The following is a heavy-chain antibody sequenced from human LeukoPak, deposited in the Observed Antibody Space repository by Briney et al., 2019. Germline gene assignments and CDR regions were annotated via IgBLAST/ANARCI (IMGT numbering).Heavy chain of an antibody. Sequence: GGSLRLSCTASGFTFSIFWMSWVRQAPGKGLEWVAKIEGDGSDKYYVDSVKGRFTISRDNAKKSLYLQMNSLRAEDTAVYYCGRGGKRFDPWGQGTLVTVSS. CDR1: GFTFSIFW. D-gene: IGHD3-16*01. V-gene: IGHV3-7*01. CDR2: IEGDGSDK. CDR3: GRGGKRFDP. J-gene: IGHJ5*02.